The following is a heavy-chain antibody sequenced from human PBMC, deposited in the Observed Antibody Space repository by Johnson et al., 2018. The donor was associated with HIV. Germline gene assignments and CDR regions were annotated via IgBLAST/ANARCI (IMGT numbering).Heavy chain of an antibody. V-gene: IGHV3-30*14. Sequence: QVQLVESGGGVVQPGRSLRLSCAASGFTFSSYAMSWVRQAPGKGLEWVAVISYDGSNKYYADSVKGRFTISRDNSKNTLYLQMTSLRVEDTAVYYCASEVRGVLDIWGQGTMVTVSS. CDR2: ISYDGSNK. D-gene: IGHD3-10*01. CDR1: GFTFSSYA. CDR3: ASEVRGVLDI. J-gene: IGHJ3*02.